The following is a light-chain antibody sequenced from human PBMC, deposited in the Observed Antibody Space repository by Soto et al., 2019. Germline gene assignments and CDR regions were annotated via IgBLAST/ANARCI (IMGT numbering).Light chain of an antibody. CDR2: DES. Sequence: EIVLTQSPGTLSLSPGDRATLSCRASQTVSSSYLAWYQQKPGQAPRLLIYDESSRATGIPDRFSGSRSGTDFSLTISRLKPEDFAVYYCQQYGRSPSTFGQGTKLEI. CDR1: QTVSSSY. V-gene: IGKV3-20*01. CDR3: QQYGRSPST. J-gene: IGKJ1*01.